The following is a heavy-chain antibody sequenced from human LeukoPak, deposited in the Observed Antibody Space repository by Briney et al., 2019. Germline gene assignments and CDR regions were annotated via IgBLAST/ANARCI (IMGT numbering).Heavy chain of an antibody. V-gene: IGHV3-7*01. Sequence: GGSLRLSCAASGSTFSSYWMSWVRQTPGKGLEWVANVKQDGSDKYYGDSVKGRFTISRDNARNSLYLQMNSLGADDTAVYYCARDQVVRGHRVWFDPWGQGTLVTVSS. D-gene: IGHD3-10*01. CDR1: GSTFSSYW. CDR3: ARDQVVRGHRVWFDP. CDR2: VKQDGSDK. J-gene: IGHJ5*02.